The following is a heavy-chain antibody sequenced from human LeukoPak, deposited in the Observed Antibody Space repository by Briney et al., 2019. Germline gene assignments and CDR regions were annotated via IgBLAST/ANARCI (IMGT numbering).Heavy chain of an antibody. J-gene: IGHJ4*02. D-gene: IGHD2-21*02. Sequence: PGGSLRLSCAASGFTFSSYWMHWVRQAPGKGLVWVSVIYSGGSTYYADSVKGRFTISRDNSKNTLYLQMNSLRAEDTAVYYCAKGPYCGGDCYSFDYWGQGTLVTVSS. CDR3: AKGPYCGGDCYSFDY. V-gene: IGHV3-53*01. CDR2: IYSGGST. CDR1: GFTFSSYW.